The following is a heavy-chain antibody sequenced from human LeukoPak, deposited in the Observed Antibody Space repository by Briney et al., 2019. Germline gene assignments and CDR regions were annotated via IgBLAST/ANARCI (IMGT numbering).Heavy chain of an antibody. Sequence: GGSLRLSCAASGFSVTTNHMSWVRQAPGKGLDWVAAIYSGGSIDYADSVRGRFTISRDNARNSLYLQMNSLRDEDTAVYYCARDRHTAMVYYYYYMDVWGTGTTVTVSS. J-gene: IGHJ6*03. V-gene: IGHV3-53*01. CDR3: ARDRHTAMVYYYYYMDV. CDR1: GFSVTTNH. CDR2: IYSGGSI. D-gene: IGHD5-18*01.